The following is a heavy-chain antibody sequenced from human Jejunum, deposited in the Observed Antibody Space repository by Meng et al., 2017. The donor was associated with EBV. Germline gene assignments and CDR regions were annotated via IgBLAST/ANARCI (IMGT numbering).Heavy chain of an antibody. Sequence: QEPGPGLVQPCGTLSLPCTVYIGPIKNKIGWTWVRQAPGKGWEWIGEIDHTGTTHYNPSLKSRVTISLGTSMNQFSLELTSPTPADTAVYYCARDSQYLARGYFDYWGQGALVTVSS. CDR2: IDHTGTT. J-gene: IGHJ4*02. CDR3: ARDSQYLARGYFDY. V-gene: IGHV4-4*02. CDR1: IGPIKNKIG. D-gene: IGHD2/OR15-2a*01.